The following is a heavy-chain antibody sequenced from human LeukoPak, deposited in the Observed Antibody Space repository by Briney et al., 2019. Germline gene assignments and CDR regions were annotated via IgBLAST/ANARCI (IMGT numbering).Heavy chain of an antibody. CDR3: ARAARGRWSSTPFDY. J-gene: IGHJ4*02. V-gene: IGHV4-34*01. D-gene: IGHD5-24*01. CDR1: GGSFSGYY. Sequence: SETLSPTCAVYGGSFSGYYWSWIRQPPGKGLEWIGEINHSGSTNYNPSLKSRVTISVDTSKNQFSLKLSSVTAADTAVYYCARAARGRWSSTPFDYWGQGTLVTVSS. CDR2: INHSGST.